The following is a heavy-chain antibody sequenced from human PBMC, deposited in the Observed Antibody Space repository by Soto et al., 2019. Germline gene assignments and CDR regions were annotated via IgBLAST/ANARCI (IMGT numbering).Heavy chain of an antibody. Sequence: EASVKVSCKVSGYTLTELSMHWVRQAPGKGLEWMGGFDPEDGETIYAQKFQGRVTMTEDTSTDTAYMELSSLRSEDTAVYYCATGPVITMVRGVMSAFDIWGQGTMVTVSS. D-gene: IGHD3-10*01. CDR3: ATGPVITMVRGVMSAFDI. J-gene: IGHJ3*02. V-gene: IGHV1-24*01. CDR1: GYTLTELS. CDR2: FDPEDGET.